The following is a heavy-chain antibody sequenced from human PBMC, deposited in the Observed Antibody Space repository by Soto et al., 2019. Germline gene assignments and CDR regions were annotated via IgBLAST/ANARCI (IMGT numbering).Heavy chain of an antibody. V-gene: IGHV1-18*01. J-gene: IGHJ4*02. CDR1: GYTFTSYG. Sequence: ASVKVSCKASGYTFTSYGISWVRQAPGQGLEWMGWISAYNGNTNYAQKLQGRVTMTTDTSTSTAYMELRSLRYDDTAGYYCTRMITAAGTEYFYYWGRGPLVTVSS. D-gene: IGHD6-13*01. CDR3: TRMITAAGTEYFYY. CDR2: ISAYNGNT.